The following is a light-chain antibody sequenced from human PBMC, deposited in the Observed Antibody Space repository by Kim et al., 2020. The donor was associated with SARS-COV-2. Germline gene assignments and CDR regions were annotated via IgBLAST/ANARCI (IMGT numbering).Light chain of an antibody. Sequence: SAAVGDRVTITCRASKSISTGLGWYQQKPGKAPKLLIYKASNLQSGVPARFSGSASGTEFTLTIDSLQPDDFATYYCQQYDTDSTFGGGTKVEIK. J-gene: IGKJ4*01. CDR2: KAS. V-gene: IGKV1-5*03. CDR3: QQYDTDST. CDR1: KSISTG.